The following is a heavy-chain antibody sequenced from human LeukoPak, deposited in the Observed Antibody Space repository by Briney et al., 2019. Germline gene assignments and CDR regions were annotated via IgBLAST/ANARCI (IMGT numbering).Heavy chain of an antibody. Sequence: SETLSLTCTVSGGSIRSYYWSWIRQPPGKGLEWLGYIHYSGSTNYNPSLKSRVTISVDTSKNQFSLKLSSVTAADTALYYCARATAGTGYHFDYWGQGTLVTASS. V-gene: IGHV4-59*01. CDR2: IHYSGST. J-gene: IGHJ4*02. D-gene: IGHD6-13*01. CDR3: ARATAGTGYHFDY. CDR1: GGSIRSYY.